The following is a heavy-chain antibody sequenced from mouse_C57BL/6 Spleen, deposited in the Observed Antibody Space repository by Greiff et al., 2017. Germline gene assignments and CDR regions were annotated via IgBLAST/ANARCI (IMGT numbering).Heavy chain of an antibody. CDR2: INPGSGGT. CDR3: ARDGSSYWYVEV. Sequence: QVQLQQSGAELVRPGTSVKVSCKASGYAFTNYLIEWVKQRPGQGLEWIGVINPGSGGTNYNEKFKGKATLTADKSSSTAYMQLSSLTSEDSAVYFCARDGSSYWYVEVWGTGATVTVSS. V-gene: IGHV1-54*01. CDR1: GYAFTNYL. J-gene: IGHJ1*03. D-gene: IGHD1-1*01.